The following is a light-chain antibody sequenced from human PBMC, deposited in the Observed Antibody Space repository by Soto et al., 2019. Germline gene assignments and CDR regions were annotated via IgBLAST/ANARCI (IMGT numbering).Light chain of an antibody. CDR2: LDSDGSH. Sequence: QSVLTQSPSASASLGASVKLTCTLSSGHSTYAVAWHQQQPEKGPRYLMKLDSDGSHTKGDGIPDRFSGSSSGAERYLIISSLQSDDEGDYYCQTWGTGIRVFGGGTKVTVL. CDR1: SGHSTYA. V-gene: IGLV4-69*01. J-gene: IGLJ2*01. CDR3: QTWGTGIRV.